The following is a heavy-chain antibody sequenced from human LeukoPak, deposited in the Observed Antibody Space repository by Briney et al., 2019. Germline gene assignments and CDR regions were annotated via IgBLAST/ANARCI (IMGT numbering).Heavy chain of an antibody. D-gene: IGHD1-26*01. Sequence: GGSLRLSCAASGFTFSDHYMDWVRQAPGMGLEWVGRTRNKANSYTTEYAASVKGRFTISRDDSNNSLYLQMNSLKTDDTAVYYCARSGRSGSYYSDFDYWGQGTLVTVSS. CDR3: ARSGRSGSYYSDFDY. V-gene: IGHV3-72*01. J-gene: IGHJ4*02. CDR1: GFTFSDHY. CDR2: TRNKANSYTT.